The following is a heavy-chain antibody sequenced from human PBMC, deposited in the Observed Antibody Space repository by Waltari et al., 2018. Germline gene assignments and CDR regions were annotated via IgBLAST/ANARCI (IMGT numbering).Heavy chain of an antibody. J-gene: IGHJ4*02. CDR3: ARGYCSGGSCLIDY. V-gene: IGHV3-33*01. CDR2: IWYDGSNK. D-gene: IGHD2-15*01. Sequence: SGFTFSSYGMHWVRQAPGKGLEWVAVIWYDGSNKYYADSVKGRFTISRDNSKNTLYLQMNSLRAEDTAVYYCARGYCSGGSCLIDYWGQGTLVTVSS. CDR1: GFTFSSYG.